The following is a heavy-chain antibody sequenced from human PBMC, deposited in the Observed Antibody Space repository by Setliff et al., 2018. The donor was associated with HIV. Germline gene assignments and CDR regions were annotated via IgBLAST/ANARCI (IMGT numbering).Heavy chain of an antibody. Sequence: PGGSLRLSCAGSGFTFSDAWITWVRQAPGKGLEWLGRIKSKIDGETTDYAAPVKGRFTISRDDSKNTVYLHMNSLKTEETAVYYCIWSGSSGLYYFDHWGQGTLVTVSS. V-gene: IGHV3-15*01. CDR3: IWSGSSGLYYFDH. D-gene: IGHD3-22*01. J-gene: IGHJ4*02. CDR1: GFTFSDAW. CDR2: IKSKIDGETT.